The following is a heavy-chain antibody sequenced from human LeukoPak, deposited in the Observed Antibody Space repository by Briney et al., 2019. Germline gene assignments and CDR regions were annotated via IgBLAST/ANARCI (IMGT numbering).Heavy chain of an antibody. Sequence: GGSLRLSCAASGFTFSNYAMPWVRQAPGKVLDWVAFIRYNGTNKNYADSVKGRFTISRDNSKNALYLEMSSLRLEDTAVYYCVRGNEIDYWGQGTLVTVSS. D-gene: IGHD4-23*01. CDR2: IRYNGTNK. V-gene: IGHV3-30*02. CDR1: GFTFSNYA. CDR3: VRGNEIDY. J-gene: IGHJ4*02.